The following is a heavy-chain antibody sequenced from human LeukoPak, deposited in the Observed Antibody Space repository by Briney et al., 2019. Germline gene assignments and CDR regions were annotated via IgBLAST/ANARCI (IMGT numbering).Heavy chain of an antibody. Sequence: GGSLRLSCAASGFTFSSYSMNWVRQAPGKGLEWGSGINWNGGSTGYADSVKGRFTISSDNAKNSLYLQMNSLRAEDTALYYCASGGIYYGAAFDFWGQGSLVTVSA. CDR2: INWNGGST. D-gene: IGHD1-26*01. CDR3: ASGGIYYGAAFDF. V-gene: IGHV3-20*04. CDR1: GFTFSSYS. J-gene: IGHJ4*02.